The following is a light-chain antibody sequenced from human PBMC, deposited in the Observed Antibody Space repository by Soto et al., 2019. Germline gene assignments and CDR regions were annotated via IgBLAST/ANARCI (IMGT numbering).Light chain of an antibody. CDR3: QSYDSSLSGYV. V-gene: IGLV2-14*01. CDR1: SSDIGSYNY. Sequence: QSVLTQPASVSGSPGQSITISCTGTSSDIGSYNYVSWYQQHPGRTPKLLIYGVTNRPSGVPDRFSGSKSGTSASLAITGLQAEDEADYYCQSYDSSLSGYVFGTGTKVTVL. J-gene: IGLJ1*01. CDR2: GVT.